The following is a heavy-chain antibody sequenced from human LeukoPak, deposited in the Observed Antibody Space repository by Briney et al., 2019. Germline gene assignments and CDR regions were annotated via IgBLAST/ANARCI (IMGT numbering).Heavy chain of an antibody. CDR1: GFTFSSYS. Sequence: GGSLRLSCAASGFTFSSYSMNWVRQAPGKGLEWVSSISSSSSYIYYADSVKGRFTISRDNAKNSLYLQMNSLRAEDTAVYYCARFVQGRTTPFTYWGQGTLVTVSS. CDR3: ARFVQGRTTPFTY. D-gene: IGHD1-1*01. V-gene: IGHV3-21*01. J-gene: IGHJ4*02. CDR2: ISSSSSYI.